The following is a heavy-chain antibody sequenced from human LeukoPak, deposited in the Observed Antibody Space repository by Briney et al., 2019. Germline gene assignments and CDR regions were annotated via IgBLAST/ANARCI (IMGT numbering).Heavy chain of an antibody. Sequence: GGSLRLSCAASGFTFSAYAMHWVRQAPGKGLEWVAIISYDGNIKYQADSVKGRFTISRDDSKNTLYLQMNSLRAEDTALYYCARSTYFYGMDVWGPGTTVTVSS. J-gene: IGHJ6*02. D-gene: IGHD2-2*01. CDR1: GFTFSAYA. V-gene: IGHV3-30-3*01. CDR3: ARSTYFYGMDV. CDR2: ISYDGNIK.